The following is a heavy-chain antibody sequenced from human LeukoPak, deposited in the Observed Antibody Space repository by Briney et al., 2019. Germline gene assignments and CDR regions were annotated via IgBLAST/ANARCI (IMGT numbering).Heavy chain of an antibody. D-gene: IGHD1-26*01. CDR1: GFTFSSYA. J-gene: IGHJ4*02. V-gene: IGHV3-23*01. CDR3: AKDQVGSYYYFDY. CDR2: ISGSGGST. Sequence: PGGSLRLYCAASGFTFSSYAMSWVRQAPGKGLEWVSAISGSGGSTYYADSVKGRFTISRDNSKNTLYLQMNSLRAEDTAVYYCAKDQVGSYYYFDYWGQGTLVTVSS.